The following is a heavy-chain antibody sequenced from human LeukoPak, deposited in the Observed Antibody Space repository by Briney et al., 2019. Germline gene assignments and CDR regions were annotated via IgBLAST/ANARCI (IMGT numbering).Heavy chain of an antibody. V-gene: IGHV3-30*04. CDR2: ISYDGSNK. J-gene: IGHJ4*02. CDR1: GFTFSSYA. Sequence: GGSLRLSCAASGFTFSSYAMHWVRQAPGKGLEWVAVISYDGSNKYYADSVKGPFTISRYNSKNTLYLQMNSVRAEDTAVYYCTIAARLVGPFDYWGQGTLVTVSS. D-gene: IGHD6-6*01. CDR3: TIAARLVGPFDY.